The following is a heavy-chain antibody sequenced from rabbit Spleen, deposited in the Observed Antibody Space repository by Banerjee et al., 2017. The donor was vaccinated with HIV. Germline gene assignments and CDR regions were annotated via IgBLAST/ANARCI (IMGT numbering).Heavy chain of an antibody. CDR2: IYNGDIGSRT. CDR1: AFYFSRGYD. Sequence: QQLVESGGGLVKPGASLTLTCKASAFYFSRGYDMCWVRQAPGKGPEWIACIYNGDIGSRTYYATWAKGRFTISKTSTTVTLQMTSLTAADTATYFCARDAAGREDFNLWGPGTLVTVS. CDR3: ARDAAGREDFNL. D-gene: IGHD4-2*01. J-gene: IGHJ4*01. V-gene: IGHV1S40*01.